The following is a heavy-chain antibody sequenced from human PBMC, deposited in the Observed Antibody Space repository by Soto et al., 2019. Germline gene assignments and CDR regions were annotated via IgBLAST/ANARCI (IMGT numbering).Heavy chain of an antibody. J-gene: IGHJ4*02. CDR1: GDSFTSYG. D-gene: IGHD1-26*01. CDR3: ARGGSYYVHYYFDY. Sequence: ASVKVSCKACGDSFTSYGISWVRQAPGQGLEWMGWISAYNGNTNYAQKLQGRVTMTTDTSTSTAYMELRSLRSDDTAVYYCARGGSYYVHYYFDYWGQGTLVTVSS. CDR2: ISAYNGNT. V-gene: IGHV1-18*01.